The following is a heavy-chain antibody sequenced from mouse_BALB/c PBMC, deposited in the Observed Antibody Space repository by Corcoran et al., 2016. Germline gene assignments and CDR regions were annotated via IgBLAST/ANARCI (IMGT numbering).Heavy chain of an antibody. CDR2: ILPGSGST. CDR3: ARKGDWDEFYYAMDY. Sequence: QVQLQQSGAELMKPGASVKISCKATGYTFSSYWIEWVKQRPGHGLEWIGEILPGSGSTNYNEKFKGKATFTADTSSNTAYMQLSSLTSEDSAVYYCARKGDWDEFYYAMDYWGQGTSVTVSS. V-gene: IGHV1-9*01. CDR1: GYTFSSYW. J-gene: IGHJ4*01. D-gene: IGHD4-1*01.